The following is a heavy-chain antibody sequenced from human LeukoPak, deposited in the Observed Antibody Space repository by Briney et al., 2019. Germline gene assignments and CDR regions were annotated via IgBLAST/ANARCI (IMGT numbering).Heavy chain of an antibody. CDR2: IYYSGST. D-gene: IGHD4-17*01. CDR3: ASSLARQSTVTLEFAFDI. CDR1: GGSISSGDYY. V-gene: IGHV4-30-4*01. Sequence: PSETLSLTCTVSGGSISSGDYYWSWIRQPPGKGLEWIGYIYYSGSTYYNPSLKSRVTISVDTSKNQFSLKLSSVTAADTAVYYCASSLARQSTVTLEFAFDIWGQGTMVTVSS. J-gene: IGHJ3*02.